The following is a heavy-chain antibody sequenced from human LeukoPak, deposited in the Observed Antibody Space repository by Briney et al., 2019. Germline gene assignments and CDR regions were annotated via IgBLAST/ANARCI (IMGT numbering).Heavy chain of an antibody. CDR2: IKQDGSEK. Sequence: PGGSLRLSCVASGFIFRSYWMSWVRQAPGKGLEWVANIKQDGSEKYYVDSVKGRFTISRDNAKNSLYLQMNSLRAEDTAVYYCGRGSAEFDYWGQGTLVTVSS. CDR1: GFIFRSYW. CDR3: GRGSAEFDY. D-gene: IGHD2-15*01. J-gene: IGHJ4*02. V-gene: IGHV3-7*01.